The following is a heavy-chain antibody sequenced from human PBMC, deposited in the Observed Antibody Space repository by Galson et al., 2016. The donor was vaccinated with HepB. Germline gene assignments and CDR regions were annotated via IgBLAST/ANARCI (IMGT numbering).Heavy chain of an antibody. CDR2: IYYSGST. V-gene: IGHV4-59*01. D-gene: IGHD3-10*01. CDR1: GGSLSSYY. Sequence: ETLSLTCTVSGGSLSSYYWSWIRQPPGKGLEWIGYIYYSGSTNYNPSLKSRVTISIDTSKNQFSLKLSSVTAADTAMYYCARPPSMIRGVILDSWGQGTLVTVSS. J-gene: IGHJ4*02. CDR3: ARPPSMIRGVILDS.